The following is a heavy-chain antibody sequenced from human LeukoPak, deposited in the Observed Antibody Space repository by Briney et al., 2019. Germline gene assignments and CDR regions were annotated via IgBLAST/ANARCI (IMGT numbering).Heavy chain of an antibody. CDR1: GFTFDDYA. D-gene: IGHD3-10*01. J-gene: IGHJ4*02. Sequence: GGPLRLSCAASGFTFDDYAMHWVRQAPGKGLEWVSGISWNSGIIAYADSVKGRFTISRDNAKNSLFLQMNSLRADDMAFYYCARADSYYFFDFWGQGTLVTVSS. V-gene: IGHV3-9*03. CDR3: ARADSYYFFDF. CDR2: ISWNSGII.